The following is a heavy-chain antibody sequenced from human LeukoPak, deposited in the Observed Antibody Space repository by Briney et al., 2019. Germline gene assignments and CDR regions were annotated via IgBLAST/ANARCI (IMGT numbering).Heavy chain of an antibody. D-gene: IGHD2-2*01. CDR3: ARATYCSSTSCYFYYYYYMDV. J-gene: IGHJ6*03. Sequence: ASVKVSCKASGCTFTNYGITWVRQAPGQRLEWMGWISAYNGNTNYAQKLQGRVTMTTDTSTSTAYMELRSLRSDDTAVYYCARATYCSSTSCYFYYYYYMDVWGKGTTVTVSS. CDR1: GCTFTNYG. CDR2: ISAYNGNT. V-gene: IGHV1-18*01.